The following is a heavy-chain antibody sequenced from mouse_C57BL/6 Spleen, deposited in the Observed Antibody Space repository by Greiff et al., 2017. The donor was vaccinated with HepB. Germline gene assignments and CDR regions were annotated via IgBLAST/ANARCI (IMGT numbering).Heavy chain of an antibody. J-gene: IGHJ4*01. CDR3: ARHPVGY. V-gene: IGHV5-9*01. CDR1: GFTFSSYT. Sequence: DVKLVESGGGLVKPGGSLKLSCAASGFTFSSYTMSWVRQTPEKRLEWVATISGGGGNTYYPDSVKGRFTISRDNAKNTLYLHMSSLMSEDTALYYCARHPVGYWGQGTSVTVSS. CDR2: ISGGGGNT.